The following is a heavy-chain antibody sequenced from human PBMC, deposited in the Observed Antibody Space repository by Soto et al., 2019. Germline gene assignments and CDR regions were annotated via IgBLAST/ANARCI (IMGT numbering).Heavy chain of an antibody. CDR3: AADLDVWSGYRRGAFDI. J-gene: IGHJ3*02. D-gene: IGHD3-3*01. Sequence: ASVKVSCKASGYTFTSYDINWVRQATGQGLEWMGWMNPNSGNTGYAQKFQGRVTMTRNTSISTAYMELSSLRSEDTAVYYCAADLDVWSGYRRGAFDIWGQGTMVTVSS. V-gene: IGHV1-8*01. CDR1: GYTFTSYD. CDR2: MNPNSGNT.